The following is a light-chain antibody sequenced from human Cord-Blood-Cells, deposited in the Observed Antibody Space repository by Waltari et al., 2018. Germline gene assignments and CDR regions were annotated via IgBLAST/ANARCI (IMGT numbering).Light chain of an antibody. CDR3: SSYTSSSTLV. J-gene: IGLJ2*01. CDR2: DVS. Sequence: QSALTQPASVSGSPGQSITISCTGTSRDVGGYNYVSWYQQPPGKAPKLMSYDVSNRPSGVSNRFSGSKSGNTASLTISGLQAEDEAEYYCSSYTSSSTLVFGGGTKLTVL. V-gene: IGLV2-14*01. CDR1: SRDVGGYNY.